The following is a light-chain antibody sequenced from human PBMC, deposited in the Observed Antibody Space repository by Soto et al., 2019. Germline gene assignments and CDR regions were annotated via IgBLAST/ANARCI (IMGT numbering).Light chain of an antibody. J-gene: IGKJ1*01. CDR3: QKYDRAPGT. V-gene: IGKV1-27*01. Sequence: DIQMTQSPSSLSASLGDSVTITCRASQDIKKFLAWYQQRPGEVPKVLIYAASSLRPGVPTRFSGNGSGTDFTFSIISLQPEDVATYYCQKYDRAPGTFGQGTKVHVK. CDR2: AAS. CDR1: QDIKKF.